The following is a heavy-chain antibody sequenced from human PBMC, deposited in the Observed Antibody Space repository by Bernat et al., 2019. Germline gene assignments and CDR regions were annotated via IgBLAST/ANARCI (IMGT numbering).Heavy chain of an antibody. V-gene: IGHV3-30-3*01. CDR1: GFTFSSYA. D-gene: IGHD2-8*01. CDR3: AKDIVLMVYAPLFDY. CDR2: ISYDGSNK. J-gene: IGHJ4*02. Sequence: QVQLVESGGGVVQPGRSLRLSCAASGFTFSSYAMHWVRQAPGKGLEWVAVISYDGSNKYYADSVKGRFTISRDNSKNTLYLQMNSLRAEDTAVYYCAKDIVLMVYAPLFDYWGQGTLVTVSS.